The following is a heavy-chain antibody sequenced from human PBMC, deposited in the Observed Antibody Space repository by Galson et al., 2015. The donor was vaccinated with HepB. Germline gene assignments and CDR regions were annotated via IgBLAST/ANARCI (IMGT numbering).Heavy chain of an antibody. D-gene: IGHD6-19*01. CDR2: ISAYNGNT. J-gene: IGHJ6*02. Sequence: SVKVSCKASGYTFTSYGISWVRQAPGQGLEWMGWISAYNGNTNYAQKLQGRVTMTTDTSTSTAYMELRSLRSDDTAVYYCARDPGREQWLVRRLGMDVWGQGTTVTVSS. CDR3: ARDPGREQWLVRRLGMDV. CDR1: GYTFTSYG. V-gene: IGHV1-18*04.